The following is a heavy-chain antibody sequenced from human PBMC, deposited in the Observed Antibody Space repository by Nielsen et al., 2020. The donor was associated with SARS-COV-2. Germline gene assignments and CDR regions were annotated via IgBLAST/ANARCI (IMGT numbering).Heavy chain of an antibody. CDR1: GLTFNRHA. CDR2: IPGSGAGT. Sequence: GESLKISCSASGLTFNRHAMTWVRQTPGKRLEWVSSIPGSGAGTYYADSVKGRFTISRDNSKNTLFLQMNSLRAEDTAVYYCVREGRGSYFMDVWGKGTTVTVSS. D-gene: IGHD3-10*01. V-gene: IGHV3-23*01. CDR3: VREGRGSYFMDV. J-gene: IGHJ6*03.